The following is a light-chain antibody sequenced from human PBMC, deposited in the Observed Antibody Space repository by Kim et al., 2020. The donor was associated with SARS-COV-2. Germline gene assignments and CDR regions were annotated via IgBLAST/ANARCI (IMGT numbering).Light chain of an antibody. Sequence: SVSPGERVTLFCRASQSVGSYVAWYQHKPGQGPRLLIYGAYTRATGIPVRFIGSGSETEFTLTITSLQTEDVAVYYCQQYNHWISFGQGTLLEIK. CDR1: QSVGSY. CDR2: GAY. V-gene: IGKV3-15*01. J-gene: IGKJ5*01. CDR3: QQYNHWIS.